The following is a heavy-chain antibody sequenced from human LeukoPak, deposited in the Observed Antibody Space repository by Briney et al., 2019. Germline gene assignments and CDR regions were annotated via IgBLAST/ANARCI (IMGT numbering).Heavy chain of an antibody. CDR2: IYYSGST. CDR3: ARGRLLWFGEFPYGMDV. J-gene: IGHJ6*02. V-gene: IGHV4-59*01. CDR1: GGSISSYY. D-gene: IGHD3-10*01. Sequence: SETLSLTCTVSGGSISSYYWSWIRQPPGKGLEWIGYIYYSGSTNYNPSLKSRVTISVDTSKDQFSLKLSSVTAADTAVYYCARGRLLWFGEFPYGMDVWGQGTTVTVSS.